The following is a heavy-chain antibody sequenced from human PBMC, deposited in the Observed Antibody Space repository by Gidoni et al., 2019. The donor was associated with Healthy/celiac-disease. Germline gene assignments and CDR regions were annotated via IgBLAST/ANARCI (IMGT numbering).Heavy chain of an antibody. J-gene: IGHJ4*02. CDR2: INHRGST. CDR1: GGSFSGYY. Sequence: QVQLQQWSAGLVKPSETLSLTCDVSGGSFSGYYCRWIRQPPGKGLEWIGEINHRGSTNYNPPLKSRVTISVDTSKNQFSLKLSSVTAADTAVYYCAGSGLELDEFVDWGQGTLVTVSS. CDR3: AGSGLELDEFVD. D-gene: IGHD1-7*01. V-gene: IGHV4-34*01.